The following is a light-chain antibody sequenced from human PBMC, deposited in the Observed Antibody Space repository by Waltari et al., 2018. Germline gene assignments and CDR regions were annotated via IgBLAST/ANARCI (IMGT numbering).Light chain of an antibody. CDR1: QSVNGD. V-gene: IGKV3-15*01. CDR2: DAS. J-gene: IGKJ4*01. Sequence: EVVMTQSPATLSVSTGERATLSCRASQSVNGDLAWYQQRPGQAPRPLIHDASTRATGIPVRFSGSGSGTEFTLTISSLQSEDSAIYCCQQYNNWPPTFGGGTKVEIK. CDR3: QQYNNWPPT.